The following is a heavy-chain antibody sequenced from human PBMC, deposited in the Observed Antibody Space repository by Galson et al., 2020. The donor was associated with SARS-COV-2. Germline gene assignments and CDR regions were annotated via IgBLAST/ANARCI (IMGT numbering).Heavy chain of an antibody. D-gene: IGHD5-18*01. J-gene: IGHJ6*02. V-gene: IGHV3-21*01. CDR2: ISTSSSYT. CDR1: GFPFSTNS. Sequence: NSGGSLRLSCAASGFPFSTNSINWVRLAPGKGLEWVSSISTSSSYTYYVDSVKGRFSISRDNPRNSLYLQMNSLRAEDTAVYYCARDEGIRGYNYGRLYYGMDVWGQGTTVTVSS. CDR3: ARDEGIRGYNYGRLYYGMDV.